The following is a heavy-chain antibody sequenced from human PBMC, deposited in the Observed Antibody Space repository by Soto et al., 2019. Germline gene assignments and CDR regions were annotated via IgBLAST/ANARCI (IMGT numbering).Heavy chain of an antibody. Sequence: GGSLRLSCAASGFTFSSYSMNWVRQAPGKGLEWVSSISSSSSYIYYADSVKGRFTISRDNAKNSLYLQMNSLRAEDTAVYYCARAAPQYCSGGSCRDYWGQGTLGTVSS. CDR1: GFTFSSYS. V-gene: IGHV3-21*01. CDR2: ISSSSSYI. J-gene: IGHJ4*02. D-gene: IGHD2-15*01. CDR3: ARAAPQYCSGGSCRDY.